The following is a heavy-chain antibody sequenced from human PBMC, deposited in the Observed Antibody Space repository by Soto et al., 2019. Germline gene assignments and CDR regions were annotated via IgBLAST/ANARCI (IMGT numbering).Heavy chain of an antibody. J-gene: IGHJ6*02. CDR2: ISSSNSII. Sequence: EVQLVESGGGLVQSGGSLRLSCAASGFTLSSYSMNWVRQAPGKGLEWVSYISSSNSIIYYADSVKGRFTISRDKAENPLSLQRNRPRYADMAVYYCGGPGSYPYQYHSGMDVWGPGTTVSVSS. D-gene: IGHD3-10*01. V-gene: IGHV3-48*02. CDR1: GFTLSSYS. CDR3: GGPGSYPYQYHSGMDV.